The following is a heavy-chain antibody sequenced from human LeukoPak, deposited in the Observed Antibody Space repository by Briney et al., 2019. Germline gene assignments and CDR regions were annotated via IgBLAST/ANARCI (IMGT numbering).Heavy chain of an antibody. Sequence: SETLSLTCTVSGGSISSSSYYWGWIRQPPGKGLEWIGSIYHSGSTYYNPSLKSRVTISVDTSKNQFSLKLSSVTAADTAVYYCARAPGIAAAGIPPGPHFDYWGQGTLVTVSS. V-gene: IGHV4-39*07. CDR1: GGSISSSSYY. CDR3: ARAPGIAAAGIPPGPHFDY. CDR2: IYHSGST. D-gene: IGHD6-13*01. J-gene: IGHJ4*02.